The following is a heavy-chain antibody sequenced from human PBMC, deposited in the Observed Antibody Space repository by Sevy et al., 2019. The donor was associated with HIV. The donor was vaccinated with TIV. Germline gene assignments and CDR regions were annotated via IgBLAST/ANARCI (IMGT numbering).Heavy chain of an antibody. J-gene: IGHJ4*02. V-gene: IGHV1-2*02. CDR3: ARDLSYDSSGYYPDY. CDR2: INPNSGGT. D-gene: IGHD3-22*01. Sequence: ASVKVSCKASGYTFTGYYMHWVRQAPGLGLEWMGWINPNSGGTNYAQKFQGRVTMTRDTSISTAYMELSRLRSDDTAVYYCARDLSYDSSGYYPDYWGQGTLVTVSS. CDR1: GYTFTGYY.